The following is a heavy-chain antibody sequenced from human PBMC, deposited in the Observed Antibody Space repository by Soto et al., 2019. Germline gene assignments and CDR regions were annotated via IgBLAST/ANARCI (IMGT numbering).Heavy chain of an antibody. V-gene: IGHV4-59*01. CDR3: ARTQDWWFDP. Sequence: SETLSLTCTVSGGSISSYYWSWIRQPPGKGLEWIGYIYYSGSTNYNPSLKSRVTISVDTSKNQFSLELSSVTAADTAVYYCARTQDWWFDPWGQGTLVTVSS. D-gene: IGHD2-21*01. J-gene: IGHJ5*02. CDR2: IYYSGST. CDR1: GGSISSYY.